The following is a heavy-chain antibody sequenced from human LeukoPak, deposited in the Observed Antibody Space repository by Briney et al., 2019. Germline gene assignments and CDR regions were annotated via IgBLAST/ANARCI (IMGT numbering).Heavy chain of an antibody. CDR1: GFTFDDYA. Sequence: PGGSLSLSCAASGFTFDDYAMHWVRQAPGKGLEWVSLISWDGGSTYYADSVKGRFTISRDNSKNSLYLQMNGLRAEDTALYYCASTYYDFWSGPPHYWGQGTLVTVSS. CDR3: ASTYYDFWSGPPHY. J-gene: IGHJ4*02. D-gene: IGHD3-3*01. CDR2: ISWDGGST. V-gene: IGHV3-43D*04.